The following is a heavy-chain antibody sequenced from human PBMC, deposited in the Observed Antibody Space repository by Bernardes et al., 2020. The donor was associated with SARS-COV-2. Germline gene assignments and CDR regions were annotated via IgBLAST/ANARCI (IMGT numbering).Heavy chain of an antibody. Sequence: ASVKVSCKVSGYTLSDLSMHWVRQAPGKGLEWMGSFDPEDGEAIYAQKFLGRVTMTADTSTYTSYMELSSLRSDDTAVYYCTTSLSLTVVVYAFDIWGPGTTVIVSS. J-gene: IGHJ3*02. V-gene: IGHV1-24*01. CDR1: GYTLSDLS. CDR3: TTSLSLTVVVYAFDI. CDR2: FDPEDGEA. D-gene: IGHD3-22*01.